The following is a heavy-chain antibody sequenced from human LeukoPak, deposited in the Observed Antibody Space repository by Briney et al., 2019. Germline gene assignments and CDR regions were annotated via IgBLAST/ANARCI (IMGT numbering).Heavy chain of an antibody. CDR1: GYTFTGYY. V-gene: IGHV1-2*02. Sequence: ASVKVSCKASGYTFTGYYMHWVRQAPGQGLEWMGWINPNSGGTNYAQKFQGRVTMTRDTSISTAYMELSRLRSDDTAVYYCASGRTDIVVVPATLRNYYFDYWGQGTLVTVSS. D-gene: IGHD2-2*01. CDR3: ASGRTDIVVVPATLRNYYFDY. CDR2: INPNSGGT. J-gene: IGHJ4*02.